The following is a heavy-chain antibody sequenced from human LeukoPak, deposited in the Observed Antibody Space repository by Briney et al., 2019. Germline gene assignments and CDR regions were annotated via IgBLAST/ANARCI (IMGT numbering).Heavy chain of an antibody. CDR3: ARVGSDYYGSGSYYTHYYMDV. CDR2: IYTSGST. J-gene: IGHJ6*03. Sequence: SETLSLTCTVSAGSIGSGSYYWSWIRQPAGKGLEWIGRIYTSGSTNYNPSLKSRVTISVDTSKNQFSLKLSSVTAADTAVYYCARVGSDYYGSGSYYTHYYMDVWGKGTTVTVSS. V-gene: IGHV4-61*02. D-gene: IGHD3-10*01. CDR1: AGSIGSGSYY.